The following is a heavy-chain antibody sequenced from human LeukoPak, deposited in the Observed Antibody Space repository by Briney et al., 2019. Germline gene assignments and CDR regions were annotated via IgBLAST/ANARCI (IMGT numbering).Heavy chain of an antibody. D-gene: IGHD3-10*01. Sequence: GGSLRLSCAASGFFFSSYGMQWVRQAPGKGLEWVALIWYDGTNKYYAGSVKGRFTISRDNSKNTLYLQMSSLRADDAAVYYCARDSIWFGELLGNFDYWGQGTLVTVSS. V-gene: IGHV3-33*01. J-gene: IGHJ4*02. CDR2: IWYDGTNK. CDR3: ARDSIWFGELLGNFDY. CDR1: GFFFSSYG.